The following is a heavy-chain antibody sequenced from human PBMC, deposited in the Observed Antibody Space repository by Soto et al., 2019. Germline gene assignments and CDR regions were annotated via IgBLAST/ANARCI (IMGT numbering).Heavy chain of an antibody. CDR2: IYYSGST. CDR3: ATQGYYDFWSGHNGYGMDV. Sequence: PSETLSLTCTVSGGSISSSSYYWGWIRQPPGKGLEWIGSIYYSGSTYYNPSLKSRVTISVDTSKNQFSLKLSSVTAADTAVYYCATQGYYDFWSGHNGYGMDVWGQGTTVTVSS. V-gene: IGHV4-39*01. CDR1: GGSISSSSYY. D-gene: IGHD3-3*01. J-gene: IGHJ6*02.